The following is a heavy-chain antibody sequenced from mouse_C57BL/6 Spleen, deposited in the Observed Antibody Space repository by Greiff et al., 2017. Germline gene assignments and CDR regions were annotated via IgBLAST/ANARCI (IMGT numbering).Heavy chain of an antibody. CDR2: ISSGSSTI. D-gene: IGHD1-1*01. V-gene: IGHV5-17*01. CDR1: GFTFSDYG. CDR3: ARNYYGSWDWFAY. J-gene: IGHJ3*01. Sequence: EVKLVESGGGLVKPGGSLKLSCAASGFTFSDYGMHWVRQAPEKGLEWVAYISSGSSTIYYADTVKGRFTISRDNAKNTLCLQMTSLRSEDTAMYYCARNYYGSWDWFAYWGQGTLVTVSA.